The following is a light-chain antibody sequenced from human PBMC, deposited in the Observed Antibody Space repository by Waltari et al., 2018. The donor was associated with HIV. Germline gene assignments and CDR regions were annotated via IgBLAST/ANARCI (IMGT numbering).Light chain of an antibody. J-gene: IGLJ1*01. Sequence: SVLTQPPSASGTPGQRLAISCSGRSSRIGRNYVYWYHQVPGAAPKLLLYRNNQRHSGVPDRFSGSKSGASASLAISGLRSDDEADYYCAAWDDSLKNYVFGTGTRVTVL. CDR1: SSRIGRNY. V-gene: IGLV1-47*01. CDR2: RNN. CDR3: AAWDDSLKNYV.